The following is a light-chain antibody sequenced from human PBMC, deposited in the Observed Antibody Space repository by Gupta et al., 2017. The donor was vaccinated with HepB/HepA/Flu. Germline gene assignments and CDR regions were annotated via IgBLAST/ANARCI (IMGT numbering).Light chain of an antibody. CDR3: QAWDSSTGVV. V-gene: IGLV3-1*01. CDR2: QDR. J-gene: IGLJ2*01. CDR1: KLGEKY. Sequence: SYELTLSPSVSGSPGQTANITCSGDKLGEKYACWYQQKSGQSPVLVIYQDRKRPSGIPERFSGSNSGNTATLTISGTQAMDEADYYCQAWDSSTGVVFGGGTKLTVL.